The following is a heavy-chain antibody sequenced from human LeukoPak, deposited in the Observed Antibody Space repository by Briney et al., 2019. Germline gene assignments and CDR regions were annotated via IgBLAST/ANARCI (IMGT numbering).Heavy chain of an antibody. D-gene: IGHD3-22*01. Sequence: GGSLRLSCAASGFTFSSIHMVWVRQAPGKGLEWVSVTYTGGNSYYADSVKGRFIISRDISKNTLYLQMNSLRAEDSALYYCARGGRGSAAVVAPRSFDIWGQGTMVTVSS. CDR2: TYTGGNS. J-gene: IGHJ3*02. V-gene: IGHV3-53*01. CDR1: GFTFSSIH. CDR3: ARGGRGSAAVVAPRSFDI.